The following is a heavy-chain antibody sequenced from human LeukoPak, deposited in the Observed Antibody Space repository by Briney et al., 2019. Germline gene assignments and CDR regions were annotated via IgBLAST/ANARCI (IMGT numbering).Heavy chain of an antibody. D-gene: IGHD6-13*01. J-gene: IGHJ4*02. V-gene: IGHV4-34*01. CDR3: ARGGESFLGIAAAGPFDY. Sequence: SETLSLTCVVYGGSLSGYYWSWIRQPPGKGLEWIGEINHSGSTNYNPSLKSRVTISGDTSKNPVSLKLSSVTAADTAVYYCARGGESFLGIAAAGPFDYWGQGTLVTVSS. CDR1: GGSLSGYY. CDR2: INHSGST.